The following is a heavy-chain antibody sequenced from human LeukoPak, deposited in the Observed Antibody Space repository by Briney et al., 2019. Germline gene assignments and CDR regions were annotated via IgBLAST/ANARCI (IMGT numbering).Heavy chain of an antibody. CDR1: GFTFSSYA. J-gene: IGHJ4*02. Sequence: GGSLRLSCAASGFTFSSYAMSWVRQAPGKGLEWVSAISGSGGSTYYADSVKGRFTISRDNSKNTLYLRMNSLRAEDTTVYYCAKDGGITMVRGVYYFDYWGQGTLVTVSS. CDR2: ISGSGGST. CDR3: AKDGGITMVRGVYYFDY. V-gene: IGHV3-23*01. D-gene: IGHD3-10*01.